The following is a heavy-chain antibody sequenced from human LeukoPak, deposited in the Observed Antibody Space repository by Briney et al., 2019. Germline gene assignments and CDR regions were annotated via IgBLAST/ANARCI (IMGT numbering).Heavy chain of an antibody. CDR1: GDSISHYY. D-gene: IGHD5-18*01. CDR2: VHYSGAT. V-gene: IGHV4-59*08. J-gene: IGHJ5*02. CDR3: ARHLYGYGYQSWFDP. Sequence: SETLSLTCTVPGDSISHYYWSWIRQPPGKGLEWIGNVHYSGATNYNPSLKSRVSMSVDTSKNEFSLKLSSVIVADTAVYYCARHLYGYGYQSWFDPWGQGTLVIVSS.